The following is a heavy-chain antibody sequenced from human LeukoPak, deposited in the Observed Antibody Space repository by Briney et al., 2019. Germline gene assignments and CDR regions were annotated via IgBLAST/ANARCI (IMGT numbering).Heavy chain of an antibody. J-gene: IGHJ6*02. Sequence: PSETLSLTCTVSGGSISSYYWSWIRQPAGKGLEWIGRIYTSGTTNYNPSLKSRVTMSVDTSKNQFSLKLSSVTAADTAVYYCARGAMADNYYYYGMDVWGQGTTVTVSS. CDR2: IYTSGTT. D-gene: IGHD5-18*01. CDR1: GGSISSYY. V-gene: IGHV4-4*07. CDR3: ARGAMADNYYYYGMDV.